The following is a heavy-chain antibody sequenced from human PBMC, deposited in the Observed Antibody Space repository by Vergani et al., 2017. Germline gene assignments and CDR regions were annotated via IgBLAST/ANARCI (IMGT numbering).Heavy chain of an antibody. CDR2: ISGSGGST. J-gene: IGHJ5*02. D-gene: IGHD3-10*01. V-gene: IGHV3-23*01. Sequence: EVQLLESGGGSAQPGESLRLSCVASGFTFTAHGLNWVRQAPGKGLEWVSGISGSGGSTYYADSVKGRFTISRDNSKNTLYLQMISLRAEDTAVYYCAKDVYYYGSGRRGWFDPWGQGTLVTVSS. CDR3: AKDVYYYGSGRRGWFDP. CDR1: GFTFTAHG.